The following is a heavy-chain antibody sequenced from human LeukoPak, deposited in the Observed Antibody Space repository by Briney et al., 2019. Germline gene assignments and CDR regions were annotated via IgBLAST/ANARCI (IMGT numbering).Heavy chain of an antibody. Sequence: PSETLSLTCTVSGGSISSSSYYWGWIRQPPGKGLEWIGSIYYSGSTYYNPSLKSRVTISVDTSKNQFSLKLSAVTAADTAVYYCARVGGADYGDYVAWFDPWGQGTLVTVSS. CDR2: IYYSGST. D-gene: IGHD4-17*01. CDR1: GGSISSSSYY. CDR3: ARVGGADYGDYVAWFDP. J-gene: IGHJ5*02. V-gene: IGHV4-39*07.